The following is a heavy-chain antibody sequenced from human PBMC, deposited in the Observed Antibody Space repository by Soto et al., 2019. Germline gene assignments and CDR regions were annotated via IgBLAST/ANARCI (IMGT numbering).Heavy chain of an antibody. CDR3: ARGYHDYGGNSGYFQH. V-gene: IGHV1-69*13. CDR2: IIPIFGTA. D-gene: IGHD4-17*01. CDR1: GGTFSSYA. J-gene: IGHJ1*01. Sequence: ASVKVSCKASGGTFSSYAISWVRQAPGQGLEWMGGIIPIFGTANYAQKFQGRVTITADESTSTAYMELSSLRSEDTAVYYCARGYHDYGGNSGYFQHWGQGTLVTVSS.